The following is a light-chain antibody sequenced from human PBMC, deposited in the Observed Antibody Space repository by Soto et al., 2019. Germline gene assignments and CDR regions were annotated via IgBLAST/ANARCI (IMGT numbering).Light chain of an antibody. V-gene: IGLV1-44*01. Sequence: QYVLTQPPSASGTPGQRVTISCSGSSSNIGSKPVNWYQQLPGAAPKLLIHNTNQRPSGVPDRFSGSKSGTSASLAISGLQSDDEAHYYCAAWDDSLNGLVFGGGTKLTVL. J-gene: IGLJ2*01. CDR2: NTN. CDR1: SSNIGSKP. CDR3: AAWDDSLNGLV.